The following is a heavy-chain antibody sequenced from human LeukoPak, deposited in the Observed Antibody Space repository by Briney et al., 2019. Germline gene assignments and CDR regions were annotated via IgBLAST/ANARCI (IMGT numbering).Heavy chain of an antibody. CDR1: GYTFTSYS. CDR2: ISAYNGNT. V-gene: IGHV1-18*01. CDR3: ARDSRTYYDFWSGYSSTLYFDY. J-gene: IGHJ4*02. D-gene: IGHD3-3*01. Sequence: ASVKVSCKASGYTFTSYSISWVRQAPGQGLEWMGWISAYNGNTNYAQKLQGRVTMTTDTSTSTAYMELRSLRSDDTAVYYCARDSRTYYDFWSGYSSTLYFDYWGQGTLVTVSS.